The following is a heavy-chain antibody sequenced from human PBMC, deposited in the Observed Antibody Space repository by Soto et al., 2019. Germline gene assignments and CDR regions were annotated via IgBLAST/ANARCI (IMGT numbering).Heavy chain of an antibody. V-gene: IGHV1-46*01. CDR1: GYTFTSYY. J-gene: IGHJ6*02. CDR3: ARDQAGYSSSWYGYYYYGMDV. D-gene: IGHD6-13*01. CDR2: INPSGGST. Sequence: ASVKVSCKASGYTFTSYYMHWVRQAPGQGLEWMGIINPSGGSTSYAQKFQGRVTMTRDTSTSTVYMELSSLRSEDTAVYYCARDQAGYSSSWYGYYYYGMDVWGQGTTVTVSS.